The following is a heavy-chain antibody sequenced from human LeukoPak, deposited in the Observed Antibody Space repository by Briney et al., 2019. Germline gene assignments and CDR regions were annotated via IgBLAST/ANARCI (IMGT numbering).Heavy chain of an antibody. D-gene: IGHD2-15*01. Sequence: GGSLRLSCAASGFTFSSYAMSWVRQAPGKGLEWVSSISSSSSYIYYADSVKGRFTISRDNAKNSLYLQMNSLRAEDTAVYYCARDSGGLEVFDYWGQGTLVTVSS. J-gene: IGHJ4*02. CDR1: GFTFSSYA. V-gene: IGHV3-21*01. CDR3: ARDSGGLEVFDY. CDR2: ISSSSSYI.